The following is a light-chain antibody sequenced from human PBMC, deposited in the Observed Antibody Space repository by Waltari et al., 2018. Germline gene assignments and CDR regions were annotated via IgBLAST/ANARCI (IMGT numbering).Light chain of an antibody. CDR3: QQYDTYPIYT. Sequence: DTQMTQSPSTLSASVGDTVTITCRASQSISSWLAWYQQKPGKAPKLLIFHASSVESGVPSRFSSGGSGVEFTLTISSLQPDDFATYYCQQYDTYPIYTFGQGTKLEIK. CDR2: HAS. CDR1: QSISSW. V-gene: IGKV1-5*01. J-gene: IGKJ2*01.